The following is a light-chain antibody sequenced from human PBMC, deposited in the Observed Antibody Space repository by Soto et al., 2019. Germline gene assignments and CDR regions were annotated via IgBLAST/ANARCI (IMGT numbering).Light chain of an antibody. Sequence: EIVLTQSPGTLSLSPGERATLSCRAGQSISTYLAWYQQKSGQAPRLLIYDASNRATGNPARFSGSGSGTDFTLTISSLEPEDSAVYYCQQRYVWLTFGGGTKVDIK. CDR1: QSISTY. CDR2: DAS. V-gene: IGKV3-11*01. CDR3: QQRYVWLT. J-gene: IGKJ4*01.